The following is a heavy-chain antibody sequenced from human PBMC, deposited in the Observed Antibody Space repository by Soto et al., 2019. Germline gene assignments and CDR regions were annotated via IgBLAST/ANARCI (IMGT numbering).Heavy chain of an antibody. V-gene: IGHV3-33*01. CDR3: ARAENYYYYYGMDV. J-gene: IGHJ6*02. CDR2: IWDDGSNK. CDR1: GFTFSSYG. Sequence: QVQLVESGGGVVQPGRSLRLSCAASGFTFSSYGMHWVRQAPGKGLEWVAVIWDDGSNKYYADSVKGRFTISRDNSKNTLYLQMNSLRAEDTAVYYCARAENYYYYYGMDVWGQGTTVTVSS.